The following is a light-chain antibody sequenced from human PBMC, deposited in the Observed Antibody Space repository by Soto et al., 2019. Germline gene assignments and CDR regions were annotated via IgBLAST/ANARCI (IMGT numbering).Light chain of an antibody. CDR2: GTS. CDR3: QQYKNWPRT. V-gene: IGKV3-15*01. Sequence: EIVMTQSPATLSVSPGEGATLSCRASLSVSSNLAWYQQKPGQAPRLLIYGTSTRATGIPARFSGSGSGTEFTLPISSLQSEDFAVYYCQQYKNWPRTFGQGTKVDIK. J-gene: IGKJ1*01. CDR1: LSVSSN.